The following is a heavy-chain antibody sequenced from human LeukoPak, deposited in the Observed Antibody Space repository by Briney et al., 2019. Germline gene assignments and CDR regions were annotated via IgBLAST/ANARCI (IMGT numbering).Heavy chain of an antibody. CDR1: GGSISSYY. J-gene: IGHJ3*02. V-gene: IGHV4-59*04. CDR3: AKSNGYGLVDI. D-gene: IGHD3-10*01. Sequence: SETLSLTCTVSGGSISSYYWGWIRQPPGKGLEWIGNIYHSGITYYNHFNSSLKSRVTISIDTSKNQFSLRLTSVTAADTAVYYCAKSNGYGLVDIWGQGTMVTVSS. CDR2: IYHSGIT.